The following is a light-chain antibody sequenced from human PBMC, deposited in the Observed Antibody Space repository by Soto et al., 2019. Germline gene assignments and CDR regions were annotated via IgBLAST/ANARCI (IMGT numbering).Light chain of an antibody. Sequence: EMVMTQSPATLSVSPGERATLSCRASQSVSSNLAWYQQKPGQAPRPLIYGASTRATGIPARFGGSGSGTEFTLTISSLQSEDFAVYYCQQYNNWPPSITFGQGTRLEIK. CDR2: GAS. V-gene: IGKV3-15*01. J-gene: IGKJ5*01. CDR1: QSVSSN. CDR3: QQYNNWPPSIT.